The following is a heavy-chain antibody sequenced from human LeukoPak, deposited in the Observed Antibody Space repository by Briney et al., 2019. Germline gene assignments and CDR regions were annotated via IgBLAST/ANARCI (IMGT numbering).Heavy chain of an antibody. V-gene: IGHV3-23*01. J-gene: IGHJ4*02. CDR2: ISGGGGSA. D-gene: IGHD1-14*01. Sequence: GGSLRLSCAASGFTFRSYAMTWVRQAPRKGLEWVSSISGGGGSAYYAVSVKGRFIISRDSSKNTLYLQMSSLRDEDTAVYHCAAAPRAERPLLPADYWGQGTLVTVSS. CDR3: AAAPRAERPLLPADY. CDR1: GFTFRSYA.